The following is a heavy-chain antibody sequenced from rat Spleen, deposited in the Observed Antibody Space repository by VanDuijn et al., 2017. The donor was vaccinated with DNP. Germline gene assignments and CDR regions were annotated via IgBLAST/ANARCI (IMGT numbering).Heavy chain of an antibody. Sequence: EVQLVGSDGGLVQPGRSLKVSCAASGFTFRDYYMAWVRQAPTKGLEWVATINDDGGSTYYRDSVKGRFTISRDNAKSTLYLQMDSLRSEDTATYYCARRGTVMSFDYWGQGVMVTVSS. V-gene: IGHV5-29*01. CDR1: GFTFRDYY. D-gene: IGHD1-12*01. CDR3: ARRGTVMSFDY. J-gene: IGHJ2*01. CDR2: INDDGGST.